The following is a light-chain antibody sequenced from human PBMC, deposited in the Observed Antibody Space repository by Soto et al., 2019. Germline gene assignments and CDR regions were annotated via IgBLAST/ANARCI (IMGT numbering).Light chain of an antibody. CDR2: WAS. V-gene: IGKV4-1*01. J-gene: IGKJ1*01. CDR3: QQYYSNPWT. CDR1: QSVLSSSNNKNY. Sequence: DIVMTQSPDSLAVSLGERATINCKSSQSVLSSSNNKNYLTWYQQKLGQPPRLLIYWASTRESGVPDRFSGSGSGADFTLTINSLQAEDVAVYYCQQYYSNPWTFGQGTKVAIK.